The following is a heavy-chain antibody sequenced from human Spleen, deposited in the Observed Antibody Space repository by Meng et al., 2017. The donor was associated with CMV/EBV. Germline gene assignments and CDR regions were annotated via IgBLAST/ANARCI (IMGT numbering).Heavy chain of an antibody. CDR2: ISYDGSNK. J-gene: IGHJ4*02. Sequence: GESLKISCAASGFTFSSYAMHWVRQAPGKGLEWVAVISYDGSNKYYADSVKGRFTISRDNAKNSLSLQMNSLRAEDTAVYYCARDFPYCGTTNCYRGMFDFWGQGTLVTVSS. CDR1: GFTFSSYA. CDR3: ARDFPYCGTTNCYRGMFDF. D-gene: IGHD2-2*02. V-gene: IGHV3-30-3*01.